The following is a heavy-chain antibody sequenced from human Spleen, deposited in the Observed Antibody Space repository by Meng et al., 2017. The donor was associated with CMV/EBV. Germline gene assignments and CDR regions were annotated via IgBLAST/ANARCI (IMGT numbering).Heavy chain of an antibody. CDR1: GYTFSSFG. Sequence: ASVKVSCKTSGYTFSSFGISWVRQAPGQGLEWMGWINPNSGGTNYAQRFQGRVTMTGDTSITTASMELSRLKSDDMAVYYCARVKRYCTGGSCSSTGYYGMDVWGQGTTVTVSS. D-gene: IGHD2-15*01. J-gene: IGHJ6*02. CDR3: ARVKRYCTGGSCSSTGYYGMDV. V-gene: IGHV1-2*02. CDR2: INPNSGGT.